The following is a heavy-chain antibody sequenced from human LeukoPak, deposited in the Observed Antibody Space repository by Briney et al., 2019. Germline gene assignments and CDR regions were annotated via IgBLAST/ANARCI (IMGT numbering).Heavy chain of an antibody. CDR1: GFTFSRYS. CDR3: ARDGVLWFGEFALSNWFDP. CDR2: ISSRSTNI. Sequence: GGSLRLSCAGSGFTFSRYSMNWFRQAPGKGLERVSSISSRSTNIFYADSVKGRFTISRDNSKNTLYLQMNSLRAEDTAVYYCARDGVLWFGEFALSNWFDPWGQGTLVTVSS. V-gene: IGHV3-21*01. J-gene: IGHJ5*02. D-gene: IGHD3-10*01.